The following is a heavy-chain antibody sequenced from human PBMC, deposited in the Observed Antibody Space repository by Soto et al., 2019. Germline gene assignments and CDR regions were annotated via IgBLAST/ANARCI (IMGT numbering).Heavy chain of an antibody. V-gene: IGHV1-69*01. CDR2: IIPIFGTA. D-gene: IGHD2-15*01. CDR1: GGTFSSYA. Sequence: QVQLVQSGAEVKKPGSSVKVSCKACGGTFSSYAISWVRQAPGQGLEWMGGIIPIFGTANYAQKFQGRVTITADESTSTAYMELSSLRSEDTAVYYCARVSVVVVAAEHYYYGMDVWGQGTTVTVSS. CDR3: ARVSVVVVAAEHYYYGMDV. J-gene: IGHJ6*02.